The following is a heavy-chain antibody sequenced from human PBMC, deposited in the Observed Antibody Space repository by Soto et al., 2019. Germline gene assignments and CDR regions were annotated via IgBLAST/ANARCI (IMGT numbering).Heavy chain of an antibody. CDR3: ARPYSGSDNYYYYGMDV. J-gene: IGHJ6*02. CDR1: GGTFSSYA. CDR2: IIPIFGTA. V-gene: IGHV1-69*12. Sequence: QVQLVQSGAEVKKPGSSVKVSCKASGGTFSSYAISWVRQAPGQGLEWMGGIIPIFGTANYAQKFQGRVTITADESTSKAYMELSSLRSEDTAVYYCARPYSGSDNYYYYGMDVWGQGTTVTVSS. D-gene: IGHD1-26*01.